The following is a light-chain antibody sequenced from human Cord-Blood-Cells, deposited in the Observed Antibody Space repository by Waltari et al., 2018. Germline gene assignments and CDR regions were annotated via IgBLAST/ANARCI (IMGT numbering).Light chain of an antibody. CDR3: QQYGSSPPVT. CDR2: GAS. Sequence: EIVLTQSPGTLSLSPGERATLPSRASQSVSSSYLAWYQQKPGQAPRLLIYGASSRATGIPDRFSGSGSGTDFTLTISRLEPEDFAVYYCQQYGSSPPVTFGPGTKVDIK. V-gene: IGKV3-20*01. J-gene: IGKJ3*01. CDR1: QSVSSSY.